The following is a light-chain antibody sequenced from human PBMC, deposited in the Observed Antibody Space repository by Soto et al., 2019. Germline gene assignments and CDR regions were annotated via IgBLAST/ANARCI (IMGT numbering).Light chain of an antibody. Sequence: EIGLTQSPGTLSLSQGVRATLSCRSSQSVSRNYVAWYQQKPGQAPRLLIYGASSRASGIPDRFSGSGSGADFTLSITRLEPEDFALYYCQQYGSTPLTFGGGSKVDVK. J-gene: IGKJ4*01. CDR2: GAS. CDR3: QQYGSTPLT. CDR1: QSVSRNY. V-gene: IGKV3-20*01.